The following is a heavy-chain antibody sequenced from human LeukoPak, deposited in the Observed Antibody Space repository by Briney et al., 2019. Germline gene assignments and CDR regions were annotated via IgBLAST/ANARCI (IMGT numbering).Heavy chain of an antibody. CDR3: ARHIAAAGFDY. V-gene: IGHV3-64*01. Sequence: PGGSLRLSCAASGFTFSSYAMHWVRQAPGKGPEYVSAISSNGGSTYYANSVKGRFTISRDNSKNTLYLQMGSLRAEDMAVYYCARHIAAAGFDYWGQGTLVTVSS. CDR1: GFTFSSYA. J-gene: IGHJ4*02. D-gene: IGHD6-13*01. CDR2: ISSNGGST.